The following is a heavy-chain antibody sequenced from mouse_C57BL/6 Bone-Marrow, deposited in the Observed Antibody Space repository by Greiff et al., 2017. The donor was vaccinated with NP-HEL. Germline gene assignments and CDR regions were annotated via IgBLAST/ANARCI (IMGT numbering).Heavy chain of an antibody. Sequence: QVQLQQSGAELVRPGASVTLSCKASGYTFTDYDMHWVKQTPVHGLEWIGAIDPETGGTAYNQKFKGKAILTADKSSITAYMELRSLTSEDSAVYDCTRGGGSVLFDYWGQRTTLTVSS. CDR3: TRGGGSVLFDY. V-gene: IGHV1-15*01. D-gene: IGHD1-1*01. CDR1: GYTFTDYD. CDR2: IDPETGGT. J-gene: IGHJ2*01.